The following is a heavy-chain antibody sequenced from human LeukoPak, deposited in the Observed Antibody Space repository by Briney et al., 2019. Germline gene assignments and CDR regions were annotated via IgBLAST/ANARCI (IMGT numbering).Heavy chain of an antibody. CDR3: ARDLSATWYSLAY. D-gene: IGHD2-15*01. CDR1: GFSNADYG. Sequence: GGSLRLSCVGAGFSNADYGTSWVRQGPGKGLEWVAGIDWNGDALQYADSVKGRFTISRDNAKNSLYLQMNTLRPEDTAVYYCARDLSATWYSLAYWGQGTLVTVSS. CDR2: IDWNGDAL. J-gene: IGHJ4*02. V-gene: IGHV3-20*04.